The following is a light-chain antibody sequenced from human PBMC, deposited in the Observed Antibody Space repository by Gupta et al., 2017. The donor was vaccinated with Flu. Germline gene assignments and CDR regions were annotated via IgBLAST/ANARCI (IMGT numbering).Light chain of an antibody. CDR1: PKDVGGYDY. Sequence: QSVLTQPASVSGSPGQSITVSCTGTPKDVGGYDYVSWHQQHPGKVPKLLIYAVTRRPSGVSHRFSGSKSGHEAFLTISGLQAEDEADYYCSSYTASYTVVFGGGTKVTVL. CDR3: SSYTASYTVV. V-gene: IGLV2-14*03. CDR2: AVT. J-gene: IGLJ2*01.